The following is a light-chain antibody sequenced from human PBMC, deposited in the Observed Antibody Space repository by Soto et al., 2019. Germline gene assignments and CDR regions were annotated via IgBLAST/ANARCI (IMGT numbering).Light chain of an antibody. CDR3: QQFGTSSLVT. CDR1: QSVNTKY. Sequence: EIVLTQSPGTLSLSPGERATLSCRASQSVNTKYLAWYQQKPGQAPRLLISGVSSRATGIPDRFSGSGSGTDFILTISRVVPEYFAVYYCQQFGTSSLVTFGPGTKVDIK. V-gene: IGKV3-20*01. J-gene: IGKJ3*01. CDR2: GVS.